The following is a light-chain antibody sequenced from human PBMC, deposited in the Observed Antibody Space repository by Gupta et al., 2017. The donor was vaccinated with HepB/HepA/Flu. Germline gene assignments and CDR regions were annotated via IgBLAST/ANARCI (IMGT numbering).Light chain of an antibody. CDR1: QSVGYN. CDR2: GAS. CDR3: QHYNNWPPHWT. V-gene: IGKV3-15*01. Sequence: EIVMTQSPATLSVSPGERATLSCRASQSVGYNLAWYQHKPGQAPRLLIYGASTRTTGIPARFSGSGCGTEFTLTISSQQSEDFAVYYYQHYNNWPPHWTFGQGTKVEV. J-gene: IGKJ1*01.